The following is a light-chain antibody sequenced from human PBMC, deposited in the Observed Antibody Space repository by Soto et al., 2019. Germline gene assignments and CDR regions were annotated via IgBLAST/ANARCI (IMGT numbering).Light chain of an antibody. CDR2: DAS. Sequence: DIQMTQSPSSLSASVGDRVTITCQASQDISNYLNWYQQKPGKAPKLLIYDASSLESGVPSRFSGSGSGTEFTLTISGLQPDDFATYYCQQYNSYSQTFGQGTKVDIK. V-gene: IGKV1-5*01. J-gene: IGKJ1*01. CDR1: QDISNY. CDR3: QQYNSYSQT.